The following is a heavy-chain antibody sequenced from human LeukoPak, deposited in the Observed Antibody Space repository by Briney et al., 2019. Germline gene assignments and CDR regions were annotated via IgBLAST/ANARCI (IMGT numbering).Heavy chain of an antibody. CDR3: ARLYYYDSRALAH. V-gene: IGHV5-51*01. CDR1: GYRFTSYW. Sequence: GESLKISCKGSGYRFTSYWIGWVRPMPGKGLEWMGIIYPGDSDTRYSPSFQGQVTISADKSISTAYLQWSSLKASDTAMYYCARLYYYDSRALAHWGQGTLVTVSS. CDR2: IYPGDSDT. J-gene: IGHJ4*02. D-gene: IGHD3-22*01.